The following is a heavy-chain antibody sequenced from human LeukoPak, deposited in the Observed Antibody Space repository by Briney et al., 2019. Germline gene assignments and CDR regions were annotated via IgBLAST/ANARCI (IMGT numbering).Heavy chain of an antibody. CDR3: ARGDYGDYVSPPGY. D-gene: IGHD4-17*01. V-gene: IGHV3-48*01. CDR2: ISSSSSTI. CDR1: GGSISSSSYY. J-gene: IGHJ4*02. Sequence: PSETLSLTCTVSGGSISSSSYYRGWVRQAPGKGLEWVSYISSSSSTIYYADSVKGRFTISRDNAKNSLYLQMNSLRAEDTAVYYCARGDYGDYVSPPGYWGQGTLVTVSS.